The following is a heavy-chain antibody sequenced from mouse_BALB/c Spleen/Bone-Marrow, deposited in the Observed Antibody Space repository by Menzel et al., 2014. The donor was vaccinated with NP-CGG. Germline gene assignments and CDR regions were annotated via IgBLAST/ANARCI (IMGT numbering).Heavy chain of an antibody. Sequence: EVKLMESGGDLVQPGGSRKLSCAASGFTLSAFGMHWVRQAPERGLEWVAYIISGSNTIYYSDKVKGRFTISRDNPKNTLFLQMTSLRSEDTAMYYCARSRYDVGWFAYWGQGTLVTVSA. CDR3: ARSRYDVGWFAY. CDR1: GFTLSAFG. CDR2: IISGSNTI. D-gene: IGHD2-14*01. J-gene: IGHJ3*01. V-gene: IGHV5-17*02.